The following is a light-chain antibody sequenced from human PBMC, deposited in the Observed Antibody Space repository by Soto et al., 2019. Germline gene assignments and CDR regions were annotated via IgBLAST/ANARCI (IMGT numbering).Light chain of an antibody. CDR2: GAS. V-gene: IGKV3-20*01. Sequence: EIVLTQSPGTLSLSPGERATLPCTTSQSVGSALAWYQQKPGQAPRLLIYGASGRAPGIPDRFSGSGWGTDCTRTISRLEPEDLAVYYCQHYGRAPSTFGPGTKVD. CDR3: QHYGRAPST. J-gene: IGKJ3*01. CDR1: QSVGSA.